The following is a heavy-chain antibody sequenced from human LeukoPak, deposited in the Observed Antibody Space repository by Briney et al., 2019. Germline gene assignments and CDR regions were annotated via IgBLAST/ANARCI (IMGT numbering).Heavy chain of an antibody. D-gene: IGHD6-13*01. CDR1: GFTFSSYS. V-gene: IGHV3-21*01. J-gene: IGHJ5*02. Sequence: KPGGSLRLSCAASGFTFSSYSMNWVRQAPGKGLEWVSSISSSSSYIYYADSVKGRFTISRDNAKDSLYLQMNSLRAEDTAVYYCATHDRDYSSSWYCFGHWGQGTLVTVSS. CDR2: ISSSSSYI. CDR3: ATHDRDYSSSWYCFGH.